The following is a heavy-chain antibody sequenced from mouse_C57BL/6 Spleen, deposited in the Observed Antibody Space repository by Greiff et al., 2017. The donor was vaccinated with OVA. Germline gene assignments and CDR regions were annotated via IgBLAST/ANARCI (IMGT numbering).Heavy chain of an antibody. D-gene: IGHD2-4*01. J-gene: IGHJ1*03. Sequence: EVQLQESEGGLVQPGSSMKLSCTASGFTFSDYYMAWVRQVPEKGLEWVANINYDGSSTYYLDSLKSRFIISRDNAKNILYLQMSSLKSEDTATYYCARRDYDYDGYFDVWGTGTTVTVSS. CDR2: INYDGSST. CDR3: ARRDYDYDGYFDV. CDR1: GFTFSDYY. V-gene: IGHV5-16*01.